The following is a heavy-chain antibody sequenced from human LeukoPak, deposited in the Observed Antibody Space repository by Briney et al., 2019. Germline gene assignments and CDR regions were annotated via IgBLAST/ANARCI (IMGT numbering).Heavy chain of an antibody. V-gene: IGHV3-53*01. CDR2: TYTGGNS. CDR1: GFTFSNYA. CDR3: ARGGRGSAAVVAPRSFDI. J-gene: IGHJ3*02. D-gene: IGHD3-22*01. Sequence: GGSLGLSCAASGFTFSNYAMNWVRQAPGKGLEWVSVTYTGGNSYYAGSVKGRFIISRDISKNTLYLQMNSLRAEDSALYYCARGGRGSAAVVAPRSFDIWGQGTTVTVSS.